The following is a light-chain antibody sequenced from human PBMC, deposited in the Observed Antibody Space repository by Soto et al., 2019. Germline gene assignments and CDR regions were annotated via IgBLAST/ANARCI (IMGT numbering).Light chain of an antibody. V-gene: IGLV2-14*01. CDR1: SSDVGGYNY. J-gene: IGLJ2*01. CDR2: DVS. Sequence: QSDLTQPASVSGSPGQSITISCTGTSSDVGGYNYVSWYQQHPGKAPKLMIYDVSNRPSGVSNRFSGSKSGNTASLTISGLQAEDEADYYFSSYSTSSTLVFGGGTKLTVL. CDR3: SSYSTSSTLV.